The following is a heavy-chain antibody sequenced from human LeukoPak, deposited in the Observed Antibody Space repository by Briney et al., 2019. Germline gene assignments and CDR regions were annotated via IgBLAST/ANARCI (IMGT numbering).Heavy chain of an antibody. CDR2: INHSGST. J-gene: IGHJ6*03. Sequence: SETLSLTCTVSGGSISSYYWSWIRQPPGKGLEWIGEINHSGSTNYNPSLKSRVTISVDTSKNQFSLKLSSVTAADTAVYYCARGDFWSGYPHYYYYYMDVWGKGTTVTVSS. D-gene: IGHD3-3*01. CDR1: GGSISSYY. CDR3: ARGDFWSGYPHYYYYYMDV. V-gene: IGHV4-34*01.